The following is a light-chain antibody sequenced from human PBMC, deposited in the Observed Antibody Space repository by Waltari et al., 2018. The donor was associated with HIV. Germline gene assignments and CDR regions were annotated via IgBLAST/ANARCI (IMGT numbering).Light chain of an antibody. CDR3: QSYDTSLSASV. CDR2: DNT. CDR1: SSNIGAGYD. J-gene: IGLJ1*01. Sequence: QSVLTQPPSVSGAPGQRVTISCTGSSSNIGAGYDVHWYQQLPGRAPKLLIYDNTKRPAGFPDRFSGSKSGTSAALAITGLQAVDETDYYCQSYDTSLSASVFGTGTKVTVL. V-gene: IGLV1-40*01.